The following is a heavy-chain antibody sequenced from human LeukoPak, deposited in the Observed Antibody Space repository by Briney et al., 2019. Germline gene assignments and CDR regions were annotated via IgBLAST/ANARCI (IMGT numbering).Heavy chain of an antibody. CDR2: FDPEDGET. V-gene: IGHV1-24*01. CDR3: ATILYYDILTGYYKGPSFDY. D-gene: IGHD3-9*01. CDR1: GYTLTELS. Sequence: ASVKVSCKVSGYTLTELSMHWVRQAPGKGLEWMGGFDPEDGETIYAQKFQGRVTMTEDTSTDTAYMELSSLRSEDTAVYYCATILYYDILTGYYKGPSFDYWGQGTLVTVSS. J-gene: IGHJ4*02.